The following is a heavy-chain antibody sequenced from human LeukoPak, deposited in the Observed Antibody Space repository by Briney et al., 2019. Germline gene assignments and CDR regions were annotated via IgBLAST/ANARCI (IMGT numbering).Heavy chain of an antibody. J-gene: IGHJ4*02. V-gene: IGHV4-39*01. CDR3: ARLPISTPYQLLTASYYFDY. D-gene: IGHD2-2*01. CDR2: IYYSGST. Sequence: SETLSLTCTVSGGSISSSSYYWGWIRQPPGKGLEWIGCIYYSGSTYYNPSLKSRVTISVDTSKNQFSLKLSSVTAADTAVYYCARLPISTPYQLLTASYYFDYWGQGTLVTVSS. CDR1: GGSISSSSYY.